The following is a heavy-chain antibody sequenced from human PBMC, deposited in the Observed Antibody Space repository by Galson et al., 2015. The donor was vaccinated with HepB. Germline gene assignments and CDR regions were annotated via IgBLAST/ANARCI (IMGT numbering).Heavy chain of an antibody. CDR2: IYYSGST. V-gene: IGHV4-39*01. D-gene: IGHD3-3*01. J-gene: IGHJ2*01. CDR3: ARCQGSGYYYWYFDL. CDR1: GGSISSSSYY. Sequence: SETLSLTCTVSGGSISSSSYYWGWIRQPPGKGLEWIGSIYYSGSTYYNPSLKSRVTISVDTSKNQFSLKLSSVTAADTAVYYCARCQGSGYYYWYFDLWGRGTLVTVSS.